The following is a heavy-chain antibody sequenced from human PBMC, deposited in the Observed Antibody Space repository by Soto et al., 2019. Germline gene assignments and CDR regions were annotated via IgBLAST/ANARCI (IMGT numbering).Heavy chain of an antibody. CDR1: GFTFNIYG. V-gene: IGHV3-30*18. Sequence: GGSLRLSCAASGFTFNIYGMHWVRQAPDKGLEWVALISYDGSNQYYADSVKGRFTISRDNSKNTLLLQMNSLRADDTAAYYCAKDQASGQGSFDSWGQGTLVTVSS. J-gene: IGHJ4*02. CDR2: ISYDGSNQ. CDR3: AKDQASGQGSFDS.